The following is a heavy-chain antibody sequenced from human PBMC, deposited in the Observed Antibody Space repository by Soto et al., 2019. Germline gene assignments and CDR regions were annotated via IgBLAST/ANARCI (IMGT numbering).Heavy chain of an antibody. J-gene: IGHJ3*02. CDR2: INRDGSKK. D-gene: IGHD3-10*01. CDR1: GFTLSAYW. V-gene: IGHV3-7*05. CDR3: ARDVSPGSISLYLDAFDI. Sequence: EVQLEESGGDLVQPGGSLRLSCAASGFTLSAYWMTWVRQAPVKGLEWVANINRDGSKKSYLDSVRGRFIISRDNVGNSLYLQMDSLRADDTALYCCARDVSPGSISLYLDAFDIWGQGTMVTVSS.